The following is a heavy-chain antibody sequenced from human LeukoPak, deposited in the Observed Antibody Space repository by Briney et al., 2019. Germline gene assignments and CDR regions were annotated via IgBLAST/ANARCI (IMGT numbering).Heavy chain of an antibody. CDR2: FSVTGGST. J-gene: IGHJ4*02. Sequence: GGSLRLSCAASGLTFSSYAMSWVRRAPGKGLQWVSAFSVTGGSTYYADSVKGRFTISRDNSKNTLFLQMNSLRAEDTAVYYCANSPAGTTPFDYWGQGTLVTVSS. D-gene: IGHD6-13*01. V-gene: IGHV3-23*01. CDR3: ANSPAGTTPFDY. CDR1: GLTFSSYA.